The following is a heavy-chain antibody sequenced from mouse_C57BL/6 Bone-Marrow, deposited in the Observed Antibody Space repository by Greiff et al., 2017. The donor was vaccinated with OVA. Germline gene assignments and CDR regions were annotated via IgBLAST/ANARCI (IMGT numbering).Heavy chain of an antibody. CDR3: AHTVVAPFDY. D-gene: IGHD1-1*01. Sequence: VHLVESGAELVRPGTSVKVSCKASGSAFTNYLIEWVKQRPGQGLEWIGVINPGSGGTNYNEKFKGKATLTADKSSSTAYMQLSSLTSEDSAVYFCAHTVVAPFDYWGQGTTLTVSS. CDR1: GSAFTNYL. J-gene: IGHJ2*01. V-gene: IGHV1-54*01. CDR2: INPGSGGT.